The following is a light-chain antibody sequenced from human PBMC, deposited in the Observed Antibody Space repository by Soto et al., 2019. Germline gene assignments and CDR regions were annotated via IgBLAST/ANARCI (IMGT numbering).Light chain of an antibody. CDR1: QGISNY. CDR2: AAS. Sequence: EIQMTQSPSSLSASVGDRVTIACRASQGISNYLAWYQQKPGKVPKLLIYAASTLQSGVPSRFSGSGSGTDFTLTISSLQPEDVATYYSQKYNSAPYTFGQGTKLEIK. J-gene: IGKJ2*01. CDR3: QKYNSAPYT. V-gene: IGKV1-27*01.